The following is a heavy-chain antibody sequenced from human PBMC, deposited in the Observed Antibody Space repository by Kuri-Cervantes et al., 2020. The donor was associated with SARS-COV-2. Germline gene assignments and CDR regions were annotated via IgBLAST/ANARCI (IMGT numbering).Heavy chain of an antibody. D-gene: IGHD6-6*01. CDR2: INPNSGGT. V-gene: IGHV1-2*02. CDR3: ARDLPVFSSSSYNWFDP. J-gene: IGHJ5*02. Sequence: ASVKVSCKASGYTFTSYYMHWVRQAPGQGLEWMGWINPNSGGTNYAQKFQGRVTMTRDTSISTAYMELSRLRSDDTAVYYCARDLPVFSSSSYNWFDPWGQGTLVTVSS. CDR1: GYTFTSYY.